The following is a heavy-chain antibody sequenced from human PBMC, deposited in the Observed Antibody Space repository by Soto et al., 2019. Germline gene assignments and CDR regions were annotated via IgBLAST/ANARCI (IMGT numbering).Heavy chain of an antibody. CDR1: GFTFSSFA. CDR3: ARDIEDYYGSGSYPSGIDY. D-gene: IGHD3-10*01. Sequence: QVQLVESGGGVVQPGRSLRLSCAASGFTFSSFAFHWVRQAPGKGLEWVAVISYDGSNKYYADSVKGRFTISRDNSKNTLYLQMNSLRAEGTAVYYCARDIEDYYGSGSYPSGIDYWGQGTLVTVSS. J-gene: IGHJ4*02. CDR2: ISYDGSNK. V-gene: IGHV3-30-3*01.